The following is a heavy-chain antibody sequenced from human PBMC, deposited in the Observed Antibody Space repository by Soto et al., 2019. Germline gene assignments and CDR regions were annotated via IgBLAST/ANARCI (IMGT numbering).Heavy chain of an antibody. J-gene: IGHJ6*02. D-gene: IGHD3-10*01. V-gene: IGHV4-61*01. CDR1: GDSVTSVSDY. CDR3: ARGVGFGYYYFHMDL. Sequence: QVQLQESGPGLVKPSETLSLPCTVSGDSVTSVSDYWSWIRQPPGKGLEWIGYIHYSGSADYNPSLGSRVTISIDTSKNQFSLKLTSVTAADTAVYYCARGVGFGYYYFHMDLWGQGTPVTVSS. CDR2: IHYSGSA.